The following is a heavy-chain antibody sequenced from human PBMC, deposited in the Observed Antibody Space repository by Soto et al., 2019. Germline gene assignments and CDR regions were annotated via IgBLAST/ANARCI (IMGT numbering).Heavy chain of an antibody. CDR3: AREASVIIPDAQPSRFDS. D-gene: IGHD2-2*01. V-gene: IGHV1-18*01. J-gene: IGHJ4*02. CDR2: ISPYSGYT. CDR1: GYSFMKYG. Sequence: WASVKVSCKGFGYSFMKYGINWVRQAPGQGLEWVGWISPYSGYTHSAQKFHGRLTLTTDTAASTAYMELRILRSADTALYYCAREASVIIPDAQPSRFDSWGQGTLVTVSS.